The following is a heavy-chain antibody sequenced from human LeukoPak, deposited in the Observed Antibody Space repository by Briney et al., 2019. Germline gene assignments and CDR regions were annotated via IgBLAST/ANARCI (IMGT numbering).Heavy chain of an antibody. Sequence: AESLRLSCAVSGFSFSSYWMSWVRQAPGKGLQWVANIKEDGSETYYVDSVKGRFTISRDNAKNSLYLQMNSLRAEDTAVYYCARREVVVTATAFDAFDIWGQGTMVTVSS. D-gene: IGHD2-21*02. J-gene: IGHJ3*02. CDR2: IKEDGSET. CDR1: GFSFSSYW. CDR3: ARREVVVTATAFDAFDI. V-gene: IGHV3-7*05.